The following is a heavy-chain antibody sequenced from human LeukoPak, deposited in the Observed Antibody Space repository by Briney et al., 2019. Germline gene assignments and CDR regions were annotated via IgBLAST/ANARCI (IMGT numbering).Heavy chain of an antibody. V-gene: IGHV4-59*01. D-gene: IGHD2-15*01. Sequence: SETLSLTCTVSGGSISSYYWSWIRQPPGKGLEWIGYIYYGGSTNYNPSLKSRVTISVDTSKNQFSLKLSSVTAADTAVYYCARCSGAATRFDYWGQGTLVTVSS. CDR2: IYYGGST. J-gene: IGHJ4*02. CDR1: GGSISSYY. CDR3: ARCSGAATRFDY.